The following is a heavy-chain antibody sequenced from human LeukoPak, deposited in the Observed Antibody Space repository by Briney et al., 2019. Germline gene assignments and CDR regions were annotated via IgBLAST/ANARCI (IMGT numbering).Heavy chain of an antibody. V-gene: IGHV3-23*01. D-gene: IGHD6-13*01. CDR1: GFTFSSYA. J-gene: IGHJ4*02. CDR3: AKVKAAARGAGVDY. Sequence: GGSLRLSCAASGFTFSSYAMSWVRQAPGKGLEWVSAISGSGGSTYYADSVKGRFTISRDNSKNTLYLQMNSLRAEDTAVYYCAKVKAAARGAGVDYWGQATLVTVSS. CDR2: ISGSGGST.